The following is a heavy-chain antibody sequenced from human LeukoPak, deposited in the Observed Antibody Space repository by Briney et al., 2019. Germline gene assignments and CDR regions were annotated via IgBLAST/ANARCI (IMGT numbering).Heavy chain of an antibody. Sequence: SETLSLTCAVYGGSFSGYYWSWIRQPPGKGLEWIGEINHSGSTNYNPSLESRVTISVDTSKNQSSLKLSSVTAADTAVYYCARGTMVRGVITVRPFDYWGQGTLVTVSS. V-gene: IGHV4-34*01. D-gene: IGHD3-10*01. CDR1: GGSFSGYY. J-gene: IGHJ4*02. CDR2: INHSGST. CDR3: ARGTMVRGVITVRPFDY.